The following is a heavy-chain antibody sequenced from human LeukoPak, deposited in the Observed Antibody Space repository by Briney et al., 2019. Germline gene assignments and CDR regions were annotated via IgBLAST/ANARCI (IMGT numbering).Heavy chain of an antibody. D-gene: IGHD4-17*01. CDR2: IYHGGSA. V-gene: IGHV4-59*01. J-gene: IGHJ4*02. Sequence: PSETLSLTCAVSGGSISTYYGSWIRQPPGKGLEWIGYIYHGGSAMYSPSLRSRVTISVDRTNNHFSLKLTSVTAADSAVYFCAITTRDDFGEYFFDYWGQGTLVTVSS. CDR1: GGSISTYY. CDR3: AITTRDDFGEYFFDY.